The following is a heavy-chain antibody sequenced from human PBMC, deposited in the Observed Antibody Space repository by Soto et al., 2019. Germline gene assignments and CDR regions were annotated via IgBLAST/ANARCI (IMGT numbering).Heavy chain of an antibody. CDR2: ISGSGGST. J-gene: IGHJ6*02. CDR3: AKGIARELVAATHYYYGMDV. CDR1: GFTFSSYA. V-gene: IGHV3-23*01. Sequence: GGSLRLSCAASGFTFSSYAMSWVRQAPGKGLEWVSAISGSGGSTYYADSVKGRFTISRDNSKNTLYLQMNSLRAEDTAVCYCAKGIARELVAATHYYYGMDVWGQGTTVTVSS. D-gene: IGHD2-15*01.